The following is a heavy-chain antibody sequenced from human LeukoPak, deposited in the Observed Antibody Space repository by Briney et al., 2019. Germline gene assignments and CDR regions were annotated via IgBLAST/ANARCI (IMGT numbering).Heavy chain of an antibody. CDR2: ISYDGSDK. D-gene: IGHD5-18*01. J-gene: IGHJ4*02. Sequence: PGGSLRLSCAASGFTFSSYAMHWVRQAPGKGLEWVAVISYDGSDKYYADSVKGRFTVSRDNSKNTLYLQMNSLRAEDTAVYYCARDSRVYSYGLYGEIDYWGQGTLVTVSS. CDR3: ARDSRVYSYGLYGEIDY. CDR1: GFTFSSYA. V-gene: IGHV3-30*04.